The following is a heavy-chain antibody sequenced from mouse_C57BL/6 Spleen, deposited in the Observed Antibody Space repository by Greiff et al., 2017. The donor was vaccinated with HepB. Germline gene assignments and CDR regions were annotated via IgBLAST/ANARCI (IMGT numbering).Heavy chain of an antibody. Sequence: VQLQQPGAELVKPGASVKLSCKASGYTFTSYWMHWVKQRPGQGPEWIGMIHPNSGSTNYNEKFKSKATLTVDKSSSTAYMQLSSLTSEDSAVYYCAPNWDGYYFDYWGQGTTLTVSS. J-gene: IGHJ2*01. V-gene: IGHV1-64*01. CDR1: GYTFTSYW. CDR3: APNWDGYYFDY. D-gene: IGHD4-1*01. CDR2: IHPNSGST.